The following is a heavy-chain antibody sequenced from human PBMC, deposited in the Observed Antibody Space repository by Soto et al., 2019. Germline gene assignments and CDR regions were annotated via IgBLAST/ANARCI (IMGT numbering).Heavy chain of an antibody. D-gene: IGHD3-10*01. CDR1: GYTFTSYD. CDR2: MDPNSGNP. J-gene: IGHJ4*02. V-gene: IGHV1-8*01. CDR3: ASSGISGDLC. Sequence: QVQLVQSGAEVQKPGASVKVSCKASGYTFTSYDINWVRQATGQGLAWMGWMDPNSGNPGSAQKLQGRVTMTRSTSISTADIELSSLRAEDTGVYYCASSGISGDLCWGQGTLITAS.